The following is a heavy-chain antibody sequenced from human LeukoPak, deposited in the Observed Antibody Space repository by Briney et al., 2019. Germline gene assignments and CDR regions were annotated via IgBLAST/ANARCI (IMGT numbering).Heavy chain of an antibody. CDR1: GGPISNHY. J-gene: IGHJ6*02. D-gene: IGHD3-22*01. V-gene: IGHV4-4*07. Sequence: SETLSLTCTVSGGPISNHYWSWIRQPAGKGLEWVGRMHSSGSTNYNPSLKSRVTMSEDTSNDQFSLRLRSATAADTAVYYCTRGAFGYYDSSGFNRHTSDYYYYYGMDVWGQGTTVTVSS. CDR3: TRGAFGYYDSSGFNRHTSDYYYYYGMDV. CDR2: MHSSGST.